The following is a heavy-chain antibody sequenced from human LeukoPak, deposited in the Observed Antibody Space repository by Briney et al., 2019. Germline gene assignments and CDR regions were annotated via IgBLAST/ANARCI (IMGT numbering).Heavy chain of an antibody. Sequence: GGSLRLSCVASGFTFSSFGMHWVRQAPGKGLEWLAFVRYDGGQTYYADSVRGRFIISRDNSKNTLYLQMNSLRVEDTAVYYCAKSQDLSDFWGQGTLVAVSS. V-gene: IGHV3-30*02. CDR3: AKSQDLSDF. CDR2: VRYDGGQT. CDR1: GFTFSSFG. J-gene: IGHJ4*02. D-gene: IGHD3-3*02.